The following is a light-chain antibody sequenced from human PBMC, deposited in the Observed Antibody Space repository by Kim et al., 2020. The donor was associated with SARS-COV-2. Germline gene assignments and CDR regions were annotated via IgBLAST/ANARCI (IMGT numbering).Light chain of an antibody. CDR2: RNN. V-gene: IGLV1-47*01. Sequence: GQRVTISCSGSSSNIGSNYVYWYQQFPGTAPKLLIYRNNQRPSGVPDRFSGSKSGTSASLAISGLRSEDEADYYCAAWDDSLSGWVFGGGTQLTVL. J-gene: IGLJ3*02. CDR1: SSNIGSNY. CDR3: AAWDDSLSGWV.